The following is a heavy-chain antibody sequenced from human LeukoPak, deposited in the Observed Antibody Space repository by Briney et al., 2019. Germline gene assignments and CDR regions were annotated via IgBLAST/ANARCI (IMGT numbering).Heavy chain of an antibody. D-gene: IGHD2-21*02. CDR1: GGSISSSSYY. V-gene: IGHV4-39*07. CDR2: IYYSGST. J-gene: IGHJ3*02. Sequence: SETLSLTCTVSGGSISSSSYYWGWIHQPPGKGLEWIGSIYYSGSTYYNPSLKSRVTISVDTSKNQFSLKLSSVTAADTAVYYCARGTHIVVVTAILNAFDIWGQGTMVTVSS. CDR3: ARGTHIVVVTAILNAFDI.